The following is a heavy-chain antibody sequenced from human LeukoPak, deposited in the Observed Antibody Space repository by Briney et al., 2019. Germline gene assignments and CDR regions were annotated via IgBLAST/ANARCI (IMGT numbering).Heavy chain of an antibody. V-gene: IGHV5-51*01. CDR1: GYSFTSYW. Sequence: GESLKISCKGAGYSFTSYWIAWVRQMPGKGLEWMGIIYPDDPDTRYRPSFQGQVTISADKSISTAYLQWNTLKASDTAMYYCARGGGIYYSYMDVWGKGTTVTVSS. D-gene: IGHD3-16*01. J-gene: IGHJ6*03. CDR3: ARGGGIYYSYMDV. CDR2: IYPDDPDT.